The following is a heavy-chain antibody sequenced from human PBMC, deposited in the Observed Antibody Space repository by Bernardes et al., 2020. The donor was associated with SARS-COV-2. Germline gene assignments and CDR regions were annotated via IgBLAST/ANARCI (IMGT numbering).Heavy chain of an antibody. CDR2: SDQDGSQK. V-gene: IGHV3-7*03. J-gene: IGHJ2*01. CDR3: ARGGGYFDL. CDR1: GFTFTKYW. Sequence: GGSLRLSCAASGFTFTKYWMNWVRQAPGKGLEWVANSDQDGSQKEYVDSVKGRFTISRDNAKNSVFLQMNSLSAEDTAVYYCARGGGYFDLWGRGTLVTVSS.